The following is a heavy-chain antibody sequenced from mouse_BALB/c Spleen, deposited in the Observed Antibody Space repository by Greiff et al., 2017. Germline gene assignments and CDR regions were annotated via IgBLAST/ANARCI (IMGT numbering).Heavy chain of an antibody. Sequence: EVQLVESGGGLVQPGGSRKLSCAASGFTFSSFGMHWVRQAPEKGLEWVAYISSGSSTIYYADTVKGRFTISRDNPKNTLFLQMTSLRSEDTAMYYCARSGIYDGYFAWFAYWGQGTLVTVSA. CDR3: ARSGIYDGYFAWFAY. D-gene: IGHD2-3*01. J-gene: IGHJ3*01. V-gene: IGHV5-17*02. CDR1: GFTFSSFG. CDR2: ISSGSSTI.